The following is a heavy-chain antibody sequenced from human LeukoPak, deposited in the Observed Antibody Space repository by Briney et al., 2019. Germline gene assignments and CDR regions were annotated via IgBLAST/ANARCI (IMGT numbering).Heavy chain of an antibody. Sequence: GGSLRLSCAASGFTFSSYAMSWVRQAPGKGLEWVSAISGSGGSTYYADSVKGRFTISRDNSKNTLYLQMNSLRAEDTAVYYCAKDLRPYSSSWYAYWGQGTLVTVSS. V-gene: IGHV3-23*01. CDR2: ISGSGGST. J-gene: IGHJ4*02. D-gene: IGHD6-13*01. CDR1: GFTFSSYA. CDR3: AKDLRPYSSSWYAY.